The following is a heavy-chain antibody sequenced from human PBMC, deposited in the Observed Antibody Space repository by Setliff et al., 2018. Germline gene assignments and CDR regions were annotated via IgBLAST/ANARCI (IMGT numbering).Heavy chain of an antibody. J-gene: IGHJ6*03. Sequence: GGSLRLSCEASGFIFSPYAMVWVRQAPGKGLAWVSIISGDASYTAYADSVKGRFTISRDNSKSTLYLQMNSLRGDDTAVYHCARAGGSGAGYDYLGVWGRGTTVTVSS. CDR1: GFIFSPYA. D-gene: IGHD5-12*01. CDR3: ARAGGSGAGYDYLGV. V-gene: IGHV3-23*01. CDR2: ISGDASYT.